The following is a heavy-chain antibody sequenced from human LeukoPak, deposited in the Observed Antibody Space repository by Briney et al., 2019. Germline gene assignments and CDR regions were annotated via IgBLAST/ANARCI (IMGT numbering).Heavy chain of an antibody. Sequence: GGSLRLSCAASGFTFSSYGMHWVRQAPGKGLEWVAVIWYDGSNKYYADSVKGRFTISRDNSKNTLYLQMNSLRAEDTAVYYCARVRAPKFIPDAFDIWGQGTMVTVSS. D-gene: IGHD2-21*01. V-gene: IGHV3-33*01. CDR3: ARVRAPKFIPDAFDI. J-gene: IGHJ3*02. CDR1: GFTFSSYG. CDR2: IWYDGSNK.